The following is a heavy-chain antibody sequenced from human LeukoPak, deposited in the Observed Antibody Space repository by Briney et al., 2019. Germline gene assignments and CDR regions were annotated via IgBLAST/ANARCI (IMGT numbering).Heavy chain of an antibody. D-gene: IGHD3-3*01. V-gene: IGHV1-8*01. CDR2: MNPNSGNT. J-gene: IGHJ5*02. CDR3: ARGLRGRGPIDFWSEGDWFDP. CDR1: GYTFTSYD. Sequence: ASVTVSCKASGYTFTSYDINWVRQATGQGLEWMGWMNPNSGNTGYAQKFQGRVTMTRNTSISTAYMELSSLRSEDTAVYYCARGLRGRGPIDFWSEGDWFDPWGQGTLVTVSS.